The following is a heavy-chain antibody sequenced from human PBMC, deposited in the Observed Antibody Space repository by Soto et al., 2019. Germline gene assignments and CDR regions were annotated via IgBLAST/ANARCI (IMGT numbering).Heavy chain of an antibody. V-gene: IGHV4-31*03. Sequence: KPSETLSLTCTVSGGSISSGGYYWSWIRQHPGKGLEWIGYIYYSGSTYYNPSLKSRVTISVDTTQNQCSLKLSSVTAADTAVYYCARGITVTTRCWYFDLWGRGTLVTVSS. CDR1: GGSISSGGYY. D-gene: IGHD4-17*01. CDR2: IYYSGST. CDR3: ARGITVTTRCWYFDL. J-gene: IGHJ2*01.